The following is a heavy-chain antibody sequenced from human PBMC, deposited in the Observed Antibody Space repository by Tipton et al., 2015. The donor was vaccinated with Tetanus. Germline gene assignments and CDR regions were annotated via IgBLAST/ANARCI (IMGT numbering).Heavy chain of an antibody. CDR3: ARHLYGYWFDP. CDR2: IYFKGDT. J-gene: IGHJ5*02. V-gene: IGHV4-39*02. D-gene: IGHD3-10*01. CDR1: GGSISDKKYY. Sequence: GLVKPSETLSLNRTVSGGSISDKKYYWGWIRQPPGRGLEWIASIYFKGDTYYSPTLKSRVTIDVDTSQNVFSLRLTSVTAADTAVYYCARHLYGYWFDPWGQGTLVTVSS.